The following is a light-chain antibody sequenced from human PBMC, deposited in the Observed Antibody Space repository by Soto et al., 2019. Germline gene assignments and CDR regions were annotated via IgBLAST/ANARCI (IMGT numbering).Light chain of an antibody. V-gene: IGLV1-40*01. CDR3: QSYDRRLSGYV. J-gene: IGLJ1*01. Sequence: SVLPQPPSVSGSQGQTVVVSCSWSTSNIGAPYDVNWYRQIPGTAPKLLIYGNHNRPSGVPERFSGSKSGASATLAITGLQAEDEADYYCQSYDRRLSGYVFGTGTKGTVL. CDR1: TSNIGAPYD. CDR2: GNH.